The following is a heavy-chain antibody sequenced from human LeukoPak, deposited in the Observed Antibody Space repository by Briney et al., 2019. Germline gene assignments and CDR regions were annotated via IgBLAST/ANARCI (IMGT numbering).Heavy chain of an antibody. CDR2: INPNSGDT. V-gene: IGHV1-2*02. CDR3: AIRGYGDYWYYFDY. CDR1: GYTFTGYY. J-gene: IGHJ4*02. D-gene: IGHD4-17*01. Sequence: GASVKVSCKASGYTFTGYYMHWVRQAPGQGLEWMGWINPNSGDTNYAQKFQGRVTMTRDTSTSTAYMELSRLRSDDTAVYYCAIRGYGDYWYYFDYWGQGTLVTVSS.